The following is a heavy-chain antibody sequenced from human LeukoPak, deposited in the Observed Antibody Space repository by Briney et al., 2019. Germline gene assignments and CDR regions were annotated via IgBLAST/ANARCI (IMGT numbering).Heavy chain of an antibody. D-gene: IGHD2-2*01. CDR3: AKDLGYCSSFSCPFDY. Sequence: GGSLRLSCAVSGFSFSSYTMSWVRQAPGKGLEWVSAISGGGGSTYYADCVKGRFTISRDNSKNTLFLQMNSLRAEDTAVYYCAKDLGYCSSFSCPFDYWGQGTLVTVSS. J-gene: IGHJ4*02. CDR1: GFSFSSYT. V-gene: IGHV3-23*01. CDR2: ISGGGGST.